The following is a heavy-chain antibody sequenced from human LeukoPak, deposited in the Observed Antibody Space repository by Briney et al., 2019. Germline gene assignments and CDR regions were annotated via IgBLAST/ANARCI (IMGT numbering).Heavy chain of an antibody. V-gene: IGHV3-43*02. CDR3: ARDRGYSASWYSRSGYFDF. D-gene: IGHD6-13*01. CDR1: GFTFDDYA. J-gene: IGHJ2*01. Sequence: GGSLRLSCAASGFTFDDYAMHWVRQAPGKGLDWVSLISGDGGSTYYADSVKGRFTISRDNSKNSLYLQMNSLSAEDTALYSCARDRGYSASWYSRSGYFDFWGRGTLVTVSS. CDR2: ISGDGGST.